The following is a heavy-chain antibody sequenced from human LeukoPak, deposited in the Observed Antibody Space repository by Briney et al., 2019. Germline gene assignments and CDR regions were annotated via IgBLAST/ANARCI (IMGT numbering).Heavy chain of an antibody. J-gene: IGHJ3*02. Sequence: KPSETLSLTCTVSGGSISSYYWSWIRQPPGKGLEWIGYIYYSGSTNYNPSLKSRVTISVDTSKNQFSLKLSSVTAADTAVYYCARGERSRYCGGDCPDAFDIWGQGIMVTVSS. CDR1: GGSISSYY. D-gene: IGHD2-21*02. CDR2: IYYSGST. V-gene: IGHV4-59*01. CDR3: ARGERSRYCGGDCPDAFDI.